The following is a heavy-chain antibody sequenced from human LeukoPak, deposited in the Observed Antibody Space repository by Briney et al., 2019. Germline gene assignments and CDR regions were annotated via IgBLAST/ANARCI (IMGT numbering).Heavy chain of an antibody. V-gene: IGHV3-11*01. Sequence: PGGSLRLSCTVSGFTLTDYYMSWFRQSPGRGLEWISWITSSGTTRDYADSVKGRFTISRDNTKNSVYLQMTSLRPDDTAVYYCARDPDYGDPYWGQGTLVTVSS. CDR2: ITSSGTTR. D-gene: IGHD4-17*01. CDR3: ARDPDYGDPY. CDR1: GFTLTDYY. J-gene: IGHJ4*02.